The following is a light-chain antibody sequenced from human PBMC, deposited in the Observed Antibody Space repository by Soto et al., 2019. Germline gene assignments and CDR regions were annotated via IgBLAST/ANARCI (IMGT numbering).Light chain of an antibody. V-gene: IGKV1-5*03. CDR1: QSISLW. J-gene: IGKJ1*01. CDR3: QHYKDSSWT. Sequence: DIHLTQSPSTLSASVGDRVTITCRASQSISLWVAWYQQKPGKAPNLLLYKTSSLQPGLPSRFSASGSGTEFSLTISSLQPGDFASYYCQHYKDSSWTFGQGTKVEVK. CDR2: KTS.